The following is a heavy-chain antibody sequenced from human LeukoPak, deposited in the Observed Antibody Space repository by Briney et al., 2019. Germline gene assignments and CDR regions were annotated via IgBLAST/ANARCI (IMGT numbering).Heavy chain of an antibody. CDR3: ARSTRDFWSGYYTIDY. V-gene: IGHV4-31*03. CDR1: GGSISSGGYY. CDR2: IYYSGST. J-gene: IGHJ4*02. D-gene: IGHD3-3*01. Sequence: PSETLSLTCTVSGGSISSGGYYWSWIRQHPGKGLEWIGYIYYSGSTYYNPSLKSRVTISVDTSKNQFSLKLSSVTAADTAVYYCARSTRDFWSGYYTIDYWGQGTLVTVSS.